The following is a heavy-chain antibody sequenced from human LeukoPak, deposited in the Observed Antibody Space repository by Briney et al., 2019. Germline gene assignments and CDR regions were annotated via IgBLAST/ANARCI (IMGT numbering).Heavy chain of an antibody. CDR3: ARDYPENDFWSGFFDY. CDR2: INAGNGNT. CDR1: GYTFTSYA. Sequence: ASVKVSCKASGYTFTSYAMHWVRQAPGQRLEWMGWINAGNGNTKYSQKFQGRVTITRDTSASTAYMELSSLRSEDTAVYYCARDYPENDFWSGFFDYWGQGTLVTVSS. D-gene: IGHD3-3*01. J-gene: IGHJ4*02. V-gene: IGHV1-3*01.